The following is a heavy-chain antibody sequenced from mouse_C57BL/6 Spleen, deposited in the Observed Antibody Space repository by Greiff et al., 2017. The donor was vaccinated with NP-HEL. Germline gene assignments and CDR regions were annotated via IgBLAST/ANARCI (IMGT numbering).Heavy chain of an antibody. CDR2: INPNYGTT. J-gene: IGHJ4*01. CDR3: ARGGNYHYAMDY. CDR1: GYSFTDYN. D-gene: IGHD2-1*01. Sequence: EVKLVESGPELVKPGASVKISCKASGYSFTDYNMNWVKQSNGKSLEWIGVINPNYGTTSYNQKFKGKATLTVDQSSSTAYMQLNSLTSEDSAVYYCARGGNYHYAMDYWGQGTSVTVSS. V-gene: IGHV1-39*01.